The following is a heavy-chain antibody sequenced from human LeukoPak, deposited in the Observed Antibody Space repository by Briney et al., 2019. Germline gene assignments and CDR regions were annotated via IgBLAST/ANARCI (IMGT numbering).Heavy chain of an antibody. D-gene: IGHD6-13*01. V-gene: IGHV3-7*01. Sequence: GGSLRLSCAASGFTFSKYWMTWVRQAPGKGLEWVANIKIDGSVKYYADSVKGRFTISRDNAKNSVCLQMNSLRVEDTAVYYCARIGYSSSSLDYWGQGTLVTVSS. CDR2: IKIDGSVK. J-gene: IGHJ4*02. CDR1: GFTFSKYW. CDR3: ARIGYSSSSLDY.